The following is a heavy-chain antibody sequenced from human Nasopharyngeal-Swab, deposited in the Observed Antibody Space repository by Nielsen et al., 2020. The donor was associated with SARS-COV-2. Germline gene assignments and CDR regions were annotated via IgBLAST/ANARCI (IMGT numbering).Heavy chain of an antibody. V-gene: IGHV7-4-1*02. CDR3: ARDQQLPPPLYYYYYMDV. Sequence: ASVKVSCKASGYTFTSYAMNWVRQPPGQGLARMGWINTKTGNPTYAQGFTGRFVFSLDTSVSTAYLQISSLKAEDTAVYYCARDQQLPPPLYYYYYMDVWGKGTTVTVSS. J-gene: IGHJ6*03. D-gene: IGHD6-13*01. CDR1: GYTFTSYA. CDR2: INTKTGNP.